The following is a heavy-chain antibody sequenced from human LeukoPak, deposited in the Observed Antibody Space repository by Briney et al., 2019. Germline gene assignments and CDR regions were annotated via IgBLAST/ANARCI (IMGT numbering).Heavy chain of an antibody. D-gene: IGHD6-25*01. CDR3: ARVRGIAAAYWYFDL. Sequence: SQTLSLTCTVSGGSITSGGYYWSWIRQHPGKGLEWIGYIYYSGGTYYNPSLQSRITISVDTSENQFSLKLSSVTAADTAVYYCARVRGIAAAYWYFDLWGRGTLVIVSS. CDR1: GGSITSGGYY. CDR2: IYYSGGT. J-gene: IGHJ2*01. V-gene: IGHV4-31*03.